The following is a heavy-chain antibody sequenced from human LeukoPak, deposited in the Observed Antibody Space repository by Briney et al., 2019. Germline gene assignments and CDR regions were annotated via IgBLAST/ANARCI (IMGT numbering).Heavy chain of an antibody. CDR2: IYTSGST. CDR1: GASISSGSYY. Sequence: PSETLSLTCTVSGASISSGSYYWSWIRQPAGKGLEWIGRIYTSGSTNYNPSLKSRVTISVDTSKNQFSLKLSSVTAADTAVYYCARALEWSFFDYWGQGTLVTVSS. V-gene: IGHV4-61*02. CDR3: ARALEWSFFDY. D-gene: IGHD3-3*01. J-gene: IGHJ4*02.